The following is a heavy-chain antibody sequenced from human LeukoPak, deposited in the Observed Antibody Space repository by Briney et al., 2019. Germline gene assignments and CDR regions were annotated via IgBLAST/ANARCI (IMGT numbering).Heavy chain of an antibody. CDR2: ISYSGST. CDR3: AREMRMVGNFDY. Sequence: SETLSLTCTVSGGSISNSGYFWGWIRQSPGKGLEWIGSISYSGSTYYNPSLKSRVTISVDTSKNQFSLKLSSVTAADTAVYYCAREMRMVGNFDYWGQGTLVTVSS. V-gene: IGHV4-39*07. D-gene: IGHD2-8*01. CDR1: GGSISNSGYF. J-gene: IGHJ4*02.